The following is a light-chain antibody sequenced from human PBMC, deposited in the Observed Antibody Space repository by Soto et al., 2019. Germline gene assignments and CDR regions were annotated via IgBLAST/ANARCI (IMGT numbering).Light chain of an antibody. Sequence: QSALTQPPSVSGAPGQRVTISRTGSSSDIGAGYDVHWYQQLPGTAPKLLIYGNNNRPSGVPDRFSGSRSGTSASLAITGLQAEDEADYYCQSYDTSLTGSYVFGTGTKVTVL. J-gene: IGLJ1*01. CDR1: SSDIGAGYD. CDR3: QSYDTSLTGSYV. V-gene: IGLV1-40*01. CDR2: GNN.